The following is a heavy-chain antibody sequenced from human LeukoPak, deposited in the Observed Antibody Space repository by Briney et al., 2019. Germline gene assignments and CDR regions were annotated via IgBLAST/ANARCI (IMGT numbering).Heavy chain of an antibody. Sequence: SETLSLTCTVSGGSISSSSYYWSWIRQPAGKGLEWIGSIYHSGSTYDNPSLKSRVTISVDTSKNQFSLRLSSLTAADTALYYCARDRKYYYHMDVWGKGTTVTVSS. V-gene: IGHV4-39*07. CDR3: ARDRKYYYHMDV. D-gene: IGHD1-14*01. CDR1: GGSISSSSYY. J-gene: IGHJ6*03. CDR2: IYHSGST.